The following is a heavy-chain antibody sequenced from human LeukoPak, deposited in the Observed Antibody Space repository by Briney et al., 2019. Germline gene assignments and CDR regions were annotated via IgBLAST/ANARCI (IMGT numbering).Heavy chain of an antibody. V-gene: IGHV4-38-2*02. CDR1: GGSISGYY. CDR2: IYHSGST. Sequence: SETLSLTCTVSGGSISGYYWNWIRQPPGKGLEWIGSIYHSGSTYYNPSLKSRVTISVDTSKNQFSLKLSSVTAADTAVYYCARRGPIFGVVSFDYRGQGTLVTVSS. CDR3: ARRGPIFGVVSFDY. J-gene: IGHJ4*02. D-gene: IGHD3-3*01.